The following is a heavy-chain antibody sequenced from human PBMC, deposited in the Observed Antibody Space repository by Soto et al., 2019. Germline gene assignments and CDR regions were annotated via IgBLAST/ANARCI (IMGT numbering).Heavy chain of an antibody. V-gene: IGHV4-34*01. J-gene: IGHJ4*02. CDR1: GGSFSGYY. D-gene: IGHD3-22*01. CDR2: INHSGST. CDR3: ASYYYESSDYYPCFDY. Sequence: QVQLQQWGAGLLKPSETLSLTCAVYGGSFSGYYWSWIRQPPGKGPEWIGEINHSGSTNYNPTLKSPVTISVDTYKNHFSLKLSSVTAADTAVYYCASYYYESSDYYPCFDYWGQGTLVTVSS.